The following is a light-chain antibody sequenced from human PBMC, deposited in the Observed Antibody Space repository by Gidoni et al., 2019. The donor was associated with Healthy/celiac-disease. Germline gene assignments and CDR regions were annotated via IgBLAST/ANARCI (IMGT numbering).Light chain of an antibody. CDR1: QSVSSSY. Sequence: ELASTQSPGTLSVSPGDRATLSCRASQSVSSSYLALYQQKPGQAPRLLIYGASSRATGVPDKFSSSRSVTDFTLTISRLEPEDFAVFYCRQYDSSPPFTFGPGTKVDIK. V-gene: IGKV3-20*01. CDR3: RQYDSSPPFT. CDR2: GAS. J-gene: IGKJ3*01.